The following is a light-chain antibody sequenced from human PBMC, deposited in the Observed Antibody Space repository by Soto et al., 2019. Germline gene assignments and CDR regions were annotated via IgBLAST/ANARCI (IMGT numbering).Light chain of an antibody. J-gene: IGLJ1*01. Sequence: QSVLTQPRSVSGSPGQSVTISCTGTSSDVGGYNYVSWYQHHPGKAPKLMIYDVTKRPSGVPDRFSGSKSGNTASLTISGLQAEDEADYYCCSYAGSHYVFGTGTQLTVL. V-gene: IGLV2-11*01. CDR2: DVT. CDR1: SSDVGGYNY. CDR3: CSYAGSHYV.